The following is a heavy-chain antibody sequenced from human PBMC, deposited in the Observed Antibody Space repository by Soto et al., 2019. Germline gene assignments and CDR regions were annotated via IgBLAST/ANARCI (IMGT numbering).Heavy chain of an antibody. J-gene: IGHJ6*02. V-gene: IGHV1-8*01. CDR3: AREWSAAGHFYGMDV. D-gene: IGHD6-13*01. CDR2: MNTNSDDT. CDR1: GYTFTSYD. Sequence: ASVKVSCKTSGYTFTSYDINWVRQAPGQGLEWVGWMNTNSDDTRSAQKFRGRLTLTRDKSMRAVYMKLSNLRPDDTAVYYCAREWSAAGHFYGMDVWGQGATVTVSS.